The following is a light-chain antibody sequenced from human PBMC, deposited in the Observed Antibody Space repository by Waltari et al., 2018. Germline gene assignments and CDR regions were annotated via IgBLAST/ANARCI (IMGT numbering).Light chain of an antibody. J-gene: IGKJ4*01. CDR3: QQYDNLPLT. CDR1: QDISNY. Sequence: DIQMIQSPSSLSSSLGDRVTITCQASQDISNYLNWYQQKPGKAPKLLINDASNLETGVPSRFSGSGSGTDFTFTISSLQPEDIATYYCQQYDNLPLTFGGGTKVEIK. V-gene: IGKV1-33*01. CDR2: DAS.